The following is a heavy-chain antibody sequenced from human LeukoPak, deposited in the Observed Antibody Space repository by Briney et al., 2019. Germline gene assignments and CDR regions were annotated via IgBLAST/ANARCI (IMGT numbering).Heavy chain of an antibody. Sequence: GGSLRLSCAASGFTFSSFAMSWVRQAPGKGLEWVSAISGSGGSTYYADSVKGRFTISRDNSKNTLYLQMNSLRAEDTAVYYCAKFRSSGPDAFDIWGQGTMVTVSS. CDR2: ISGSGGST. D-gene: IGHD3-22*01. CDR3: AKFRSSGPDAFDI. V-gene: IGHV3-23*01. J-gene: IGHJ3*02. CDR1: GFTFSSFA.